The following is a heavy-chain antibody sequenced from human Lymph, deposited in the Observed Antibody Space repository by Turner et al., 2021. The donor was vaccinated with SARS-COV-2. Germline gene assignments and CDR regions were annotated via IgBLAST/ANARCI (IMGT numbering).Heavy chain of an antibody. CDR2: IYSGGTT. V-gene: IGHV3-53*02. CDR1: GIIVSRNY. Sequence: EVQLVETGGGLIQPGWSLRLSCAASGIIVSRNYMNWVRQAPGKGLEWVSVIYSGGTTEYADSVKGRFTISRDNSKNTLYLQMNSLRVEDTAVYYCARDLGTYGMDVWGQGTTVTVSS. D-gene: IGHD6-13*01. J-gene: IGHJ6*02. CDR3: ARDLGTYGMDV.